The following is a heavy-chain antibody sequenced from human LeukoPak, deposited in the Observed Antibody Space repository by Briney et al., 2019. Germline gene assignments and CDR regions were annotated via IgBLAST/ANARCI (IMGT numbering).Heavy chain of an antibody. V-gene: IGHV1-69*05. J-gene: IGHJ5*02. D-gene: IGHD6-19*01. CDR1: GGTFSSYA. Sequence: SVEVSCKASGGTFSSYAISWVRQAPGQGLEWMGRIIPIFGTANYARKFQGRVTITTDESTSTAYMELSSLRSEDTAVYYCARVVAVAGIAYNWFDPWGQGTLVTVSS. CDR3: ARVVAVAGIAYNWFDP. CDR2: IIPIFGTA.